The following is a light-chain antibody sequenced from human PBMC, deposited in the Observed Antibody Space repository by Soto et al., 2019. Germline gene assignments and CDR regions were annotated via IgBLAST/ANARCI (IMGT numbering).Light chain of an antibody. CDR3: QQYGSSPPIT. J-gene: IGKJ5*01. V-gene: IGKV3-20*01. Sequence: VLTQSQSTLSLSPGERSALCCRSIQSVSSSYLAWYQQKPGQAPRLLIYGASSRATGIPDRFSGSGSGTDFTLTISRLEPEDFAVYYCQQYGSSPPITFGQGTRLENK. CDR2: GAS. CDR1: QSVSSSY.